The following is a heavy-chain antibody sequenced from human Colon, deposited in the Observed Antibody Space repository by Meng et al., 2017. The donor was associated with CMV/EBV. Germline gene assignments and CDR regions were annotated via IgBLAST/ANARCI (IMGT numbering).Heavy chain of an antibody. CDR3: ASNPSFAYYFDH. Sequence: GSLRLSCAASGFSITSYEMNWVRQAPGKGLEWVSYMSFGGTTIYYADSVKGRFTISRDNAKNSLYLQMNSLRVEDTAVYYCASNPSFAYYFDHWGQGTLVTVSS. CDR2: MSFGGTTI. J-gene: IGHJ4*02. V-gene: IGHV3-48*03. CDR1: GFSITSYE.